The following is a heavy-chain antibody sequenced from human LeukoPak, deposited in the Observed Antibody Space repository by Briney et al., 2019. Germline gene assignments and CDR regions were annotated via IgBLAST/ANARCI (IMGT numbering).Heavy chain of an antibody. CDR2: IRNKANSYTT. Sequence: GGSLRLSCATSGFTFSDHYMDWVRQAPGKGLEWVGRIRNKANSYTTDYAASVKGRFTISRDDSMNSLYLQMNSLKTEDTAVYYRGRVRGEENWGQGTLVTVSS. V-gene: IGHV3-72*01. D-gene: IGHD3-10*01. J-gene: IGHJ4*02. CDR1: GFTFSDHY. CDR3: GRVRGEEN.